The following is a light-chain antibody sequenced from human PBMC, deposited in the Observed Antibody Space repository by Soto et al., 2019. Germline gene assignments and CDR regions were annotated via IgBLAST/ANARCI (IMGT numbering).Light chain of an antibody. Sequence: QLVLTQPASVSGSPGQSITISCTGTSSDVGGYNYVSWYQQHPGKAPKLMIYEVSSRPSGVSNRFSGSKSGNTASLTISGLQAEDEAAGSSTLVFGTGTKVTVL. V-gene: IGLV2-14*01. CDR3: TLV. CDR1: SSDVGGYNY. J-gene: IGLJ1*01. CDR2: EVS.